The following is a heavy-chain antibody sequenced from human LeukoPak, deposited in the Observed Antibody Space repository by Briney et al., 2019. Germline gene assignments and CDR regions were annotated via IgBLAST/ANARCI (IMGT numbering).Heavy chain of an antibody. CDR3: AKDSDYYYYMDV. Sequence: GGSLRLSCAASGFTFSSYSMNWVRQAPGKGLEWVSSISSSSSYIYCADSVKGRFTISRDNAKNSLYLQMNSLRAEDTAVYYCAKDSDYYYYMDVWGKGTTVTVSS. J-gene: IGHJ6*03. CDR2: ISSSSSYI. CDR1: GFTFSSYS. V-gene: IGHV3-21*01.